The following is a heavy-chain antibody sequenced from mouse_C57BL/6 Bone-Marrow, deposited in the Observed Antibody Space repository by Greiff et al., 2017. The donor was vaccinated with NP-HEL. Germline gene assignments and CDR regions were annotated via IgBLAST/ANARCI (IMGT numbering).Heavy chain of an antibody. D-gene: IGHD2-1*01. J-gene: IGHJ4*01. V-gene: IGHV5-2*01. CDR1: EYEFPSHD. Sequence: VQLKESGGGLVQPGESLKLSCESNEYEFPSHDMSWVRKTPEKRLELVAAINSDGGSTYYPDTMERRFIISRENTKKTLYLQMSSLRSEDTALDYCARLGALPEDAMDYWGQGTSVTVSS. CDR3: ARLGALPEDAMDY. CDR2: INSDGGST.